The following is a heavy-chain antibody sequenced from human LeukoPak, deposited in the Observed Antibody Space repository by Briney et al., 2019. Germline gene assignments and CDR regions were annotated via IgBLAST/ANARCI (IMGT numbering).Heavy chain of an antibody. Sequence: GGSLRLSCAASGFTFSSNSMTWDRQTPGKGLEWVSGISGSGDSTFYADSVKGRFTISRDNSGNALYLQMSSLRPEDTAVYYCTKWSGFGDDWGQGTLVTVSS. D-gene: IGHD3-10*01. CDR1: GFTFSSNS. CDR3: TKWSGFGDD. CDR2: ISGSGDST. J-gene: IGHJ4*02. V-gene: IGHV3-23*01.